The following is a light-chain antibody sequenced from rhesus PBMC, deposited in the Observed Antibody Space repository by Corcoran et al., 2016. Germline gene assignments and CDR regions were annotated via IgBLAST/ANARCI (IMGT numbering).Light chain of an antibody. V-gene: IGKV1S17*01. Sequence: DIQMTQSPSSLSASVGDRVTITCQASQGIRNNLAWYQQKTGKVPKLLIYGASTLQSGVPSRFSGSGSGTDFTLTISSLQPEDFATYYCQQGYGTPFTFGPGTKLDIK. CDR2: GAS. CDR1: QGIRNN. J-gene: IGKJ3*01. CDR3: QQGYGTPFT.